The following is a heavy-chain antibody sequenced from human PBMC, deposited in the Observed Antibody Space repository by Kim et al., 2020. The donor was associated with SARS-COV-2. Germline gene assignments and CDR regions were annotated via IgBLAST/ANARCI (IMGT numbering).Heavy chain of an antibody. D-gene: IGHD6-13*01. V-gene: IGHV1-2*06. Sequence: ASVKVSCKASGYTFTGYYMHWVRQAPGQGLEWMGRINPNSGGTNYAQKFQGRVTMTRDTSISTAYMELSRLRSDDTAVYYCARVRGSAGTHFDYWGQGTLVTVSS. CDR2: INPNSGGT. J-gene: IGHJ4*02. CDR3: ARVRGSAGTHFDY. CDR1: GYTFTGYY.